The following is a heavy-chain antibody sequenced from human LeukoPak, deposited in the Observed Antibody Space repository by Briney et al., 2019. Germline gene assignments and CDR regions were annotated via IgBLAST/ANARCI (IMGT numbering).Heavy chain of an antibody. V-gene: IGHV1-3*01. CDR3: ARERGAAAPFDP. CDR1: GYTFTSYA. CDR2: INAGNGNT. Sequence: ASVKVSCKASGYTFTSYAMHWVRQAPGQRLEWMGWINAGNGNTKYSQKFQGRVTITRDTSASTAYMELSSLRSEDTAAYYCARERGAAAPFDPWGQGALVTVSS. D-gene: IGHD2-2*01. J-gene: IGHJ5*02.